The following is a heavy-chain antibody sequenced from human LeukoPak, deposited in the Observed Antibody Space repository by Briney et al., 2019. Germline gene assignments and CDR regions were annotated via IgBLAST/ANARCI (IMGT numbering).Heavy chain of an antibody. CDR3: AKDPVYSHSSGWYYFDY. D-gene: IGHD6-19*01. Sequence: GGSLRLSCAASGFTFSSYGMHWDRQAPGKGLEWVAFIRYDGSNKYYADSVKGRFTISRDNSKNTLYLQMNSLRAEDTAVYYCAKDPVYSHSSGWYYFDYWGQGTLVTVSS. V-gene: IGHV3-30*02. J-gene: IGHJ4*02. CDR1: GFTFSSYG. CDR2: IRYDGSNK.